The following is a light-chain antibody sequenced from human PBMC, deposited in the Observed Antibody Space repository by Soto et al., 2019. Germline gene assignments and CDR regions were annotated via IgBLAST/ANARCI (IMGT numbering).Light chain of an antibody. J-gene: IGLJ1*01. CDR3: AAWEDSPTGYV. CDR1: SSNIGSYT. CDR2: SNN. Sequence: QSVLTQPPSASGTPGQRVTISCSGSSSNIGSYTVNWYQHFPGTAPKLLIYSNNQRPSGGPDRFSGSKSGTSAYLAISGLQSEDEADDYCAAWEDSPTGYVFGTGTKLTVL. V-gene: IGLV1-44*01.